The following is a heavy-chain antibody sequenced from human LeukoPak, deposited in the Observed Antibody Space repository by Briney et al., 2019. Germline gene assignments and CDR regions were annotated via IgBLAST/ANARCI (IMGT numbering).Heavy chain of an antibody. J-gene: IGHJ3*02. CDR3: ARGGDYYDSSGYYDDAFDI. D-gene: IGHD3-22*01. CDR1: GYTFTGYY. Sequence: ASVKVSCKASGYTFTGYYLHWVRQAPGQGLEWMGCVNPNSGDTNYAQKFQGRVAMTRDTSISTAYMELSRLRSGDTAVYYCARGGDYYDSSGYYDDAFDIWGQGTMVTVSS. V-gene: IGHV1-2*02. CDR2: VNPNSGDT.